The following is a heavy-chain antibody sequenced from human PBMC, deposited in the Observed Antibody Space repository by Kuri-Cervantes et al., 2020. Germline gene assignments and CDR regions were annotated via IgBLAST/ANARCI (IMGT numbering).Heavy chain of an antibody. CDR2: INHSGST. CDR3: VREIVGGGGDA. V-gene: IGHV4-34*01. Sequence: SETLSLTCAVYGGSFSGYYWSWIRQPPGKGLEWIGEINHSGSTNYNPSLKSRVTISVDTSKKQFSLKLSSVTAADTAVYYCVREIVGGGGDAWGRGTLVTVSS. CDR1: GGSFSGYY. J-gene: IGHJ5*02. D-gene: IGHD2-15*01.